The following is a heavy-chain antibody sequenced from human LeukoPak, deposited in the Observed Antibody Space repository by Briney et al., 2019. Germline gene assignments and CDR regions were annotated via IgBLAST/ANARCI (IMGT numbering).Heavy chain of an antibody. CDR3: AREERDDSSGYLN. CDR2: VHPNTGNT. CDR1: GYPFTTYE. V-gene: IGHV1-8*01. Sequence: ASVKVSCKTSGYPFTTYEINWVRQAAGQGLEWMGWVHPNTGNTAYAQRFQGRVTMTRDTSISTAYMELSSLTSNDTAVYFCAREERDDSSGYLNWGQGTLVTVSS. J-gene: IGHJ4*02. D-gene: IGHD3-22*01.